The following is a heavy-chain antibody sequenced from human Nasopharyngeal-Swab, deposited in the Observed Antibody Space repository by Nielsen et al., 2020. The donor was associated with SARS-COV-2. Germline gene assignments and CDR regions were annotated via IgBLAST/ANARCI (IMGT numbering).Heavy chain of an antibody. D-gene: IGHD6-19*01. CDR1: GGTFSSYA. Sequence: SVKVSCKASGGTFSSYAISWVRQAPGQGLEWMGGIIPIFGTANYAQKFQGRVTITAGESTSTAYMELSSLRSEDTAVYYCARESKKVAGLPNYYYYGMDVWGQGTTVTVSS. CDR2: IIPIFGTA. V-gene: IGHV1-69*13. J-gene: IGHJ6*02. CDR3: ARESKKVAGLPNYYYYGMDV.